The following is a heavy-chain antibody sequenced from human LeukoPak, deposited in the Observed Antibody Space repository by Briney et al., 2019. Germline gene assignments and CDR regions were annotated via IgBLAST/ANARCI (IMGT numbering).Heavy chain of an antibody. CDR2: IIPIFGTA. CDR3: ASSLYDIVVVVAANNWFDP. J-gene: IGHJ5*02. Sequence: GASVKVSCKASGGTFSSYAISWVRQAPGQGLEWMGGIIPIFGTANYAQKFQGRVTITADEPTSTAYMELSSLRSEDTAVYYCASSLYDIVVVVAANNWFDPWGQGTLVTVSS. V-gene: IGHV1-69*13. D-gene: IGHD2-15*01. CDR1: GGTFSSYA.